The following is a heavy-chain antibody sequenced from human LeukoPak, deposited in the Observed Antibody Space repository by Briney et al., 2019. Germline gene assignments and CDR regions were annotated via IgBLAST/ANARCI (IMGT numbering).Heavy chain of an antibody. CDR2: INWNGGRT. V-gene: IGHV3-20*04. CDR1: GFTFDDYG. D-gene: IGHD1-26*01. Sequence: GGSLRLSCAASGFTFDDYGMSWVRQAAGKGLERVSGINWNGGRTGYAASVKGRFTISRDNAKNSLYLQMTSLRAEDTALYYCARGRGSEDYWGQGTLVTVSS. J-gene: IGHJ4*02. CDR3: ARGRGSEDY.